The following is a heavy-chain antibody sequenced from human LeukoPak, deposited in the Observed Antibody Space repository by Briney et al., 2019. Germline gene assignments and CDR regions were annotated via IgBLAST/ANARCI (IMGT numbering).Heavy chain of an antibody. Sequence: GESLKISCKGSGYSFTSYWIGWVRQMPGKGLEWMGIIYPGDSGSTYSPSFQGQVTISADKSISTAYLQWSSLKASDSAMYYCARHGAPLDYGDLYYFDYWGQGTLVTVSS. CDR2: IYPGDSGS. V-gene: IGHV5-51*01. CDR3: ARHGAPLDYGDLYYFDY. CDR1: GYSFTSYW. D-gene: IGHD4-17*01. J-gene: IGHJ4*02.